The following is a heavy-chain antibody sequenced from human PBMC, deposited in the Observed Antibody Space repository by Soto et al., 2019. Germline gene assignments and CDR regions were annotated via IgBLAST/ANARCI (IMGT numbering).Heavy chain of an antibody. CDR3: ARGGGSLNY. J-gene: IGHJ4*02. CDR2: INSGSSHV. D-gene: IGHD2-15*01. V-gene: IGHV3-21*02. CDR1: GFTFSTSA. Sequence: DVQLVESGGGLVKPGGSLRLSCEASGFTFSTSAMHWVRQAPGKGLEWVASINSGSSHVKYADSVKGRFTISRDNANNSLSLHLSSLRVEDTPIYYCARGGGSLNYWGQGTLVTVSS.